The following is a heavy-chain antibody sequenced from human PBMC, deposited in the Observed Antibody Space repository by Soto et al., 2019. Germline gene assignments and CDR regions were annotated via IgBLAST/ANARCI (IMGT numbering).Heavy chain of an antibody. D-gene: IGHD3-10*01. J-gene: IGHJ5*02. CDR1: GGSISSGGYY. CDR2: MYYSGST. CDR3: ARSVTP. Sequence: TSETLSLTCTVSGGSISSGGYYWGWIRQPPGKGLEWIGSMYYSGSTYYNPSLKSRVTISVDTSKNQFSLKLSPVTAADTAVYYCARSVTPWGQGTLVTVSS. V-gene: IGHV4-39*07.